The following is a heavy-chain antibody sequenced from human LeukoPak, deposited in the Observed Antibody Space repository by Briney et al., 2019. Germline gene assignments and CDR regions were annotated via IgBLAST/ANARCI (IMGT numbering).Heavy chain of an antibody. J-gene: IGHJ6*03. V-gene: IGHV4-59*01. CDR3: AGHCSGGSCYPGAGYYMDV. CDR1: GGSISSYY. Sequence: PSETLSLTCTVSGGSISSYYWSWIRQPPGKGLEWIGYIYYSGSTNYNPSLKSRVTISVDTSKNQFSLKLSSVTAADTAVYYCAGHCSGGSCYPGAGYYMDVWGKGTTVTVSS. D-gene: IGHD2-15*01. CDR2: IYYSGST.